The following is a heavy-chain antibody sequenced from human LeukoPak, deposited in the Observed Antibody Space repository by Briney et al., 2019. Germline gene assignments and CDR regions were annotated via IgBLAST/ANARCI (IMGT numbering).Heavy chain of an antibody. Sequence: KPSETLSLTCTVSGGSISSSSYYWGWIRQSPGKGLEWIGSIFYSGSTYYNPSLKSRVTISIDTSENQFSLKLSSVTAADTAVYYCATTPALAVAGTLDPKGWGQGTLVTVSS. CDR3: ATTPALAVAGTLDPKG. CDR2: IFYSGST. D-gene: IGHD6-19*01. V-gene: IGHV4-39*01. J-gene: IGHJ4*02. CDR1: GGSISSSSYY.